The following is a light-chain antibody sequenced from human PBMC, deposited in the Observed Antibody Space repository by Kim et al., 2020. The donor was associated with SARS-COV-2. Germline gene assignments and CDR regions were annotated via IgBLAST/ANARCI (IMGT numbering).Light chain of an antibody. CDR1: QSISSY. CDR2: AAS. CDR3: QQTYRTPFP. V-gene: IGKV1-39*01. J-gene: IGKJ2*01. Sequence: DIQMTQSPSSLSASVGDRVTIPCRASQSISSYLNWYQQKPGKAPQLLIYAASTLQTGVPSRFSGSGSGTNFTLTISSLQPEDFATYYCQQTYRTPFPFGQGTKLEIK.